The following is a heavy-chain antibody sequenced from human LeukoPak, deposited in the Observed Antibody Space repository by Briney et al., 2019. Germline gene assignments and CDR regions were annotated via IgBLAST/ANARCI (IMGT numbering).Heavy chain of an antibody. CDR1: GGSISSGGYY. D-gene: IGHD2-2*02. V-gene: IGHV4-30-4*08. Sequence: SETLSLTCTVSGGSISSGGYYWSWIRQHPGKGLEWIGYIYYSGSTYYNPSLKSRVTISVDTSKNQFSLKLSSVTAADTAVYYCAREKGEYCSTTSCYRGSYNWFDPWGQGTLVTVSS. J-gene: IGHJ5*02. CDR2: IYYSGST. CDR3: AREKGEYCSTTSCYRGSYNWFDP.